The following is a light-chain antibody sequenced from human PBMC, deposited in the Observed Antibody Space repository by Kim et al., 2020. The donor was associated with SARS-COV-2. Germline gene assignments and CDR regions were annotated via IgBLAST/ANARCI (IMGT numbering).Light chain of an antibody. CDR1: QSISIW. J-gene: IGKJ2*01. V-gene: IGKV1-5*03. Sequence: ASEEDRITITSQASQSISIWLAWNQQKPGKAPKVLIYKASNLGSGLPSRFSGSGSGTEFTLAISSLHPDDFATYYCQQYITYPYTFGQGTKLEI. CDR2: KAS. CDR3: QQYITYPYT.